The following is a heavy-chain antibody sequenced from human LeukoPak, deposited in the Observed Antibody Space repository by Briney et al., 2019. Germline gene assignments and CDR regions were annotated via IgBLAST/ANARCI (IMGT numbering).Heavy chain of an antibody. CDR2: IRYDGSNK. V-gene: IGHV3-30*02. CDR3: AKDPVYDSSGYYIDY. D-gene: IGHD3-22*01. Sequence: PGGSLRLSCAASGFTFSDYAMHWVRQAPGKGLEWVAFIRYDGSNKYYADSVRGRFTISRDNSKNTLYLQMNSLRAEDTAVYYCAKDPVYDSSGYYIDYWGQGTLVTVSS. J-gene: IGHJ4*02. CDR1: GFTFSDYA.